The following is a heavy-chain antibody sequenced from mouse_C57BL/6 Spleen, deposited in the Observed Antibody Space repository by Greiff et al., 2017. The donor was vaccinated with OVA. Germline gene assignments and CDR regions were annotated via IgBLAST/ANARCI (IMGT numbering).Heavy chain of an antibody. J-gene: IGHJ4*01. D-gene: IGHD2-5*01. CDR3: VRQAYYSSAMDY. CDR2: IRSKSNNYAT. CDR1: GFSFNTYA. Sequence: EVKLVESGGGLVQPKGSLKLSCAASGFSFNTYAMNWVRQAPGKGLEWVARIRSKSNNYATYYADSGKDRFTISRDDSASMLYLQMNNLNAEDSAMYYCVRQAYYSSAMDYWGQGTSVTVSS. V-gene: IGHV10-1*01.